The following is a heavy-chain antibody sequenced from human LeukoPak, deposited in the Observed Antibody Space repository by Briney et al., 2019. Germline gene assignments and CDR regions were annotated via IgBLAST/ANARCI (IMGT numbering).Heavy chain of an antibody. Sequence: SQTLSLTCAISGDSVSSNSAAWNWIRQSPSRGLEWLGRTYYRSKWYNDYAVSVKSRITINPDTSKNQFSLQLNSVTPEDTAVYYCAREGRGITMVRGRYYYMDVWGKGTTVTVSS. D-gene: IGHD3-10*01. V-gene: IGHV6-1*01. J-gene: IGHJ6*03. CDR3: AREGRGITMVRGRYYYMDV. CDR1: GDSVSSNSAA. CDR2: TYYRSKWYN.